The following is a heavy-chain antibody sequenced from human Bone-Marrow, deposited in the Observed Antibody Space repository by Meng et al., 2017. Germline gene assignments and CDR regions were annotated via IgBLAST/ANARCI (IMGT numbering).Heavy chain of an antibody. CDR1: GFSFTSYW. V-gene: IGHV5-51*01. Sequence: GGSLRLSCKGSGFSFTSYWIGWVRQMPGKGLEWMGIIYPGDSDTRYSPSFQGQVTISADKSISTAYLQWSSLKASDTAMYYCARPYYFASSGYYGWYCFDYWGQGTLVTVSS. CDR2: IYPGDSDT. D-gene: IGHD3-22*01. CDR3: ARPYYFASSGYYGWYCFDY. J-gene: IGHJ4*02.